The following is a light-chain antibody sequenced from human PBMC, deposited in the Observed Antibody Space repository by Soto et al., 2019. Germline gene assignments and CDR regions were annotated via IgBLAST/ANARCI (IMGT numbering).Light chain of an antibody. CDR3: QQYGSSPYT. J-gene: IGKJ2*01. CDR2: GAS. CDR1: QSVISTY. Sequence: EIVLTQSPGTLSLSPGERATISCRASQSVISTYLAWYQQKPGQAPRFLIYGASIRATGVTDRFSGSGSGKDFIFNSSRLEPEDFAVYYCQQYGSSPYTFGQGNKLQIK. V-gene: IGKV3-20*01.